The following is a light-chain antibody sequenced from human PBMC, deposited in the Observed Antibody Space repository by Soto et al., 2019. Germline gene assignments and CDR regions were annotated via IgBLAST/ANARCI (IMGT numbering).Light chain of an antibody. Sequence: EIVLTQSPGTLSLSPGERATLSCRASQSVSSSYLVWYQQKPGQAPRLLIYGASSRATGIPDRFSGSGSETDFTLTISRLKPEDFAVYYCQQYGSSPWTFGQGTKVEIK. CDR1: QSVSSSY. J-gene: IGKJ1*01. CDR2: GAS. CDR3: QQYGSSPWT. V-gene: IGKV3-20*01.